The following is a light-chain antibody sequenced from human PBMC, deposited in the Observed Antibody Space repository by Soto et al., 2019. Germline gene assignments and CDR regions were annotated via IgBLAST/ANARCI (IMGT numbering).Light chain of an antibody. CDR2: GAS. J-gene: IGKJ2*01. V-gene: IGKV3-20*01. Sequence: DIVLTQSPGTLSLSPGERATLSCRASQSVPTDYLAWYQQRHGQAPRLLLYGASNRATGIPDRFSGSGSGTDFTLIISRLEPEDFAVYVCQQYGSSPYTFGQGTKLEIK. CDR3: QQYGSSPYT. CDR1: QSVPTDY.